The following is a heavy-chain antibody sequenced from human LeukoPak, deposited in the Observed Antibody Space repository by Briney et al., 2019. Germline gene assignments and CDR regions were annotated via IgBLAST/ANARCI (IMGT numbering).Heavy chain of an antibody. V-gene: IGHV4-34*01. CDR1: GGSFSGYY. Sequence: SETLSLTCAVYGGSFSGYYWSWIRQPPGKGLEWIGEINHSGSTNYNPSLKSRVTISVDTSKNQFSLKLSSVTAADTAVYYCARHVTLTGIPLRQPNWFDPWGQGTLVTVSS. J-gene: IGHJ5*02. CDR2: INHSGST. CDR3: ARHVTLTGIPLRQPNWFDP. D-gene: IGHD6-13*01.